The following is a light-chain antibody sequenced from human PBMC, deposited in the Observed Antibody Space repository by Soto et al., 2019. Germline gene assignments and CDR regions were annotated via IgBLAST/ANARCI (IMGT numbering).Light chain of an antibody. Sequence: QSALTQPPSASGSPGQSVTISCTGTGSDVGAYNFVSWYQQHPGKAPKAIIYEVEKRPSGVPDRFSGSKSGNTASLTVYGLQADDEADYYCNSFAGGSRWVFGGGTKLTVL. V-gene: IGLV2-8*01. CDR3: NSFAGGSRWV. J-gene: IGLJ3*02. CDR2: EVE. CDR1: GSDVGAYNF.